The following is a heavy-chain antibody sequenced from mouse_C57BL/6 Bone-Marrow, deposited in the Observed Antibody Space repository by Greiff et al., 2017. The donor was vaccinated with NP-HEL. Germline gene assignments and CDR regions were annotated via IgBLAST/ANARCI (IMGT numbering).Heavy chain of an antibody. J-gene: IGHJ3*01. CDR3: ARITTVEARGFAY. CDR2: IDPSDSYT. Sequence: QVQLQQPGAELVRPGTSVKLSCKASGYTFTSYWMHWVKQRPGQGLEWIGVIDPSDSYTNYNQKFKGKATLTVDTSSSTAYMQLSSLTSEDSAVYYCARITTVEARGFAYWGQGTLVTVSA. D-gene: IGHD1-1*01. V-gene: IGHV1-59*01. CDR1: GYTFTSYW.